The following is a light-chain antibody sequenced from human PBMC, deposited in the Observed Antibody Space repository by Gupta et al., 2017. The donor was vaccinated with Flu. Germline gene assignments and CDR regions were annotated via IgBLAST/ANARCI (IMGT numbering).Light chain of an antibody. J-gene: IGKJ5*01. CDR3: QQRKNWPSIT. CDR2: DTS. CDR1: QNVHNY. V-gene: IGKV3-11*01. Sequence: ATLSLSPGERATLSCRASQNVHNYLAWYQQKPGQAPRLLMYDTSNRATGIPGRFSGSGSGTDFSLTISSLEPEDFAFYYCQQRKNWPSITFGQGTRLEIK.